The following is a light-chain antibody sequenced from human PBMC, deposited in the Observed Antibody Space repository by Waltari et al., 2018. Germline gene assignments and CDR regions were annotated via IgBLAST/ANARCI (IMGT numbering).Light chain of an antibody. J-gene: IGKJ1*01. CDR1: EGIKSA. CDR3: QQFNSYPRT. V-gene: IGKV1-13*02. Sequence: ATQLTQSPSSLSASVGDRVTITCRASEGIKSALAWYQQKPGTPPRLMLYDASSLESGVPSRFGGSGFGTDFTLTISSLQPEDSAIYYCQQFNSYPRTFGQGTKVEI. CDR2: DAS.